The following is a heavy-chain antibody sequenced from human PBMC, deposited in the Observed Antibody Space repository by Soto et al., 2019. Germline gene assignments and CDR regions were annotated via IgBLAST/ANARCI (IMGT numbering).Heavy chain of an antibody. D-gene: IGHD4-17*01. CDR3: ARDLSTVVTPTNWFDP. CDR2: IIPIFGTA. CDR1: GGTFSSYA. Sequence: WASVKVSCKASGGTFSSYAISWVRQAPGQGREWMGGIIPIFGTANYAQKFQGRVTITADESTSTAYMELSSLRSEDTAVYYCARDLSTVVTPTNWFDPWGQGXLVTVSS. J-gene: IGHJ5*02. V-gene: IGHV1-69*13.